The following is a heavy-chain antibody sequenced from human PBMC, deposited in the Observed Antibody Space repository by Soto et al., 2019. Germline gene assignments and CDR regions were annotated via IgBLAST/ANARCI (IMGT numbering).Heavy chain of an antibody. J-gene: IGHJ6*02. D-gene: IGHD6-13*01. Sequence: GGSLIVSCAASGFTFSSYWMSWVRQAPGKGLEWVANIKQDGSEKYYVDSVKGRFTISRDNAKNSLYLQMNSLRAEDTAVYYCARGSGIAAAVPYYYYGMVVSCQAPSVTVA. CDR2: IKQDGSEK. V-gene: IGHV3-7*03. CDR3: ARGSGIAAAVPYYYYGMVV. CDR1: GFTFSSYW.